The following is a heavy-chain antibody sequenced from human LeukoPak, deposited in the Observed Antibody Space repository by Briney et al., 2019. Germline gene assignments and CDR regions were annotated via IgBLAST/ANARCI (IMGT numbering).Heavy chain of an antibody. J-gene: IGHJ6*04. CDR2: IYSGGST. V-gene: IGHV3-53*01. CDR3: ARAGGIAAAGFVDV. Sequence: PGGSLRLSCAASGFTVSSNYMSWVREAPGKGLEWVSVIYSGGSTYYADSVKGRFTISRDNSKNTLYLQMNSLRAEDTAMYYCARAGGIAAAGFVDVWGKGTTVTVSS. D-gene: IGHD6-25*01. CDR1: GFTVSSNY.